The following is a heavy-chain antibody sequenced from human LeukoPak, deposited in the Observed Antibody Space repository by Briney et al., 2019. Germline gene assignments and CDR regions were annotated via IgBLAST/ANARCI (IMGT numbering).Heavy chain of an antibody. CDR3: ATGRGYPYSGYDFAFDY. D-gene: IGHD5-12*01. CDR2: FDPEGGET. CDR1: GYTLTELS. Sequence: ASVKVSCKVSGYTLTELSMHWVRQAPGKGLEWMGGFDPEGGETIYAQKFQGRVTMTEDTSTDTAYMELSSLRSEDTAVYYCATGRGYPYSGYDFAFDYWGQGTLVTVSS. V-gene: IGHV1-24*01. J-gene: IGHJ4*02.